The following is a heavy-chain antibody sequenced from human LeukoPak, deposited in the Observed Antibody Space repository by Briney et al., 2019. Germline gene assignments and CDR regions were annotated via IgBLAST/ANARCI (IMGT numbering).Heavy chain of an antibody. CDR2: IYYSGST. CDR3: ARAYYGSGDGLILFDY. CDR1: GGSISSYY. J-gene: IGHJ4*02. D-gene: IGHD3-10*01. Sequence: SETLSLTCTVSGGSISSYYWSWIRQPPGKGLEWIGYIYYSGSTNYNPSLKSRVTISVDTSKNQFSLKLSSVTAADTDVYYCARAYYGSGDGLILFDYWGQGTLVTVSS. V-gene: IGHV4-59*01.